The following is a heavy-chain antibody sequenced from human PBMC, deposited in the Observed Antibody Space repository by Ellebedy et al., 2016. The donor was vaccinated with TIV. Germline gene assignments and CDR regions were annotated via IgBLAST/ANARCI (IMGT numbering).Heavy chain of an antibody. CDR1: GGSISSSSYY. V-gene: IGHV4-39*01. CDR2: ISYSGST. J-gene: IGHJ4*02. Sequence: MPSETLSLTCTVSGGSISSSSYYWGCIRQPPGKGLEWIGSISYSGSTYYNPSLKGRVTISVDTSKNQFSLKLSSVTAADTAVYYCASVVVTAMNFDYWGQGTLVTVSS. D-gene: IGHD2-21*02. CDR3: ASVVVTAMNFDY.